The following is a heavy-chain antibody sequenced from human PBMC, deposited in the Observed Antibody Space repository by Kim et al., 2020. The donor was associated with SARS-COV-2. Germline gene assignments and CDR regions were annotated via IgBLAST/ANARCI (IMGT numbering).Heavy chain of an antibody. CDR3: ARIETGDNDPDY. D-gene: IGHD7-27*01. CDR2: INPNNGGT. CDR1: GYTFTAYY. Sequence: ASVKVSCKASGYTFTAYYIHWVRQAPGQGLEWMCWINPNNGGTKYAQKFQVRVTMTRDTSVSTVYMELSRLTSDDTAVYYCARIETGDNDPDYWGPGTLVTVSS. V-gene: IGHV1-2*02. J-gene: IGHJ4*02.